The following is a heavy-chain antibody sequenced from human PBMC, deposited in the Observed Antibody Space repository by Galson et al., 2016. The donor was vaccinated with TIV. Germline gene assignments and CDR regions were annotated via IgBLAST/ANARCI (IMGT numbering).Heavy chain of an antibody. J-gene: IGHJ6*03. V-gene: IGHV1-69*05. CDR2: IIRIFGTV. CDR1: GGTLTSYA. D-gene: IGHD1-26*01. Sequence: SVKVSCKASGGTLTSYAVSWVRQAPGQGLEWMGEIIRIFGTVNYAQKFQGRVTITTDESTSAAYMELSSLRSEDTAVYYCARGCGSYSCYLDVCGKGTTVTVSS. CDR3: ARGCGSYSCYLDV.